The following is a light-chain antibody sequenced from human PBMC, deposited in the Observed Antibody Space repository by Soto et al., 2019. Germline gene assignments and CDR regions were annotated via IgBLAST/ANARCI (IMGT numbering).Light chain of an antibody. Sequence: QSVLTQPPSLSGAPGQRVTISCTGSRSNIGAGYDVHWYQHLPGTAPKVLIFDNSNRPSGVPDRFSGSKSGTSASLAITGLQAVDEAVYYCHSYDVSLRGPAFGGGTQLTVL. CDR2: DNS. CDR1: RSNIGAGYD. V-gene: IGLV1-40*01. J-gene: IGLJ2*01. CDR3: HSYDVSLRGPA.